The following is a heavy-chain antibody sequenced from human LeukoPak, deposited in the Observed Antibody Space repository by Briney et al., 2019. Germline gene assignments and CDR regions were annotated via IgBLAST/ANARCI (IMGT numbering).Heavy chain of an antibody. Sequence: GGSLRLSCAASGFTFSSNYMSCVRQARGKGLEGVSVIYSGGSTYYADSVKGRFTISRDNSKTTLYLQMRSLRAAEPAVYSCANLEDSGYDGLVWGQGNLVTVSS. CDR1: GFTFSSNY. D-gene: IGHD5-12*01. CDR2: IYSGGST. V-gene: IGHV3-53*01. J-gene: IGHJ4*02. CDR3: ANLEDSGYDGLV.